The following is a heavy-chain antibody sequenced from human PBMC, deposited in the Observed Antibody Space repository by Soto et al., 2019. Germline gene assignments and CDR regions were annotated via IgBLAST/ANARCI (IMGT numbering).Heavy chain of an antibody. CDR2: TYCRSKWYN. CDR1: GDSVSSNSAA. D-gene: IGHD6-19*01. Sequence: SQTLSLTCAISGDSVSSNSAAWNWIRQSPSRGLEWLGRTYCRSKWYNDYAVSVKSRITINPDTSKNQFSLQLNSVTPEDTAVYYCARDHSSGWYGDYYFDYWGQGTLVTVSS. J-gene: IGHJ4*02. V-gene: IGHV6-1*01. CDR3: ARDHSSGWYGDYYFDY.